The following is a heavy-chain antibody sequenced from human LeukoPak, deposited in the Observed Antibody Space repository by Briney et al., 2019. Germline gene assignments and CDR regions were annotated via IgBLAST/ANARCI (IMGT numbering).Heavy chain of an antibody. J-gene: IGHJ4*02. CDR2: INPSGGST. V-gene: IGHV1-46*01. CDR1: GYTFTSYY. CDR3: ARQYYYDSSGPYYFDY. Sequence: ASVKVSCKAPGYTFTSYYMHWVRQAPGQGLEWMGIINPSGGSTSYAQKFQGRVTMTRDTSTSTVYMELSSLRSEDTAVYYCARQYYYDSSGPYYFDYWGQGTLVTVSS. D-gene: IGHD3-22*01.